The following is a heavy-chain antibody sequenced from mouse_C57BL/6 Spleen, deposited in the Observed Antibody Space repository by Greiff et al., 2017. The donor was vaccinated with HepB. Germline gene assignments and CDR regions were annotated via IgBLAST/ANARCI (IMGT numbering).Heavy chain of an antibody. D-gene: IGHD3-2*02. CDR3: TREDSAGYFDY. J-gene: IGHJ2*01. Sequence: DVMLVESGEGLVKPGGSLKLSCAASGFTFSSYAMSWVRQTPEKRLEWVAYISSGGDYINYADTVKGRFTISRDNARNTLYLQLSSLKSEDTAMYYWTREDSAGYFDYWGQGTTLTVSS. CDR2: ISSGGDYI. V-gene: IGHV5-9-1*02. CDR1: GFTFSSYA.